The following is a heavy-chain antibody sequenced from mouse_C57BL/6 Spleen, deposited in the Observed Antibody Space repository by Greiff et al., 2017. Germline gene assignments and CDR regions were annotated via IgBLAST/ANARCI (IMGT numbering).Heavy chain of an antibody. Sequence: QVQLQQPGAELVKPGASVKLSCKASGYTFTSYWLHWVKQRPGRGLEWIGRIDPNSGGTKYNETFKSKATLTVDKPASTAYMQLSSLTAEDSAVYYCARSKMGWLLFDYWGQGTTLTVSA. V-gene: IGHV1-72*01. CDR3: ARSKMGWLLFDY. J-gene: IGHJ2*01. D-gene: IGHD2-3*01. CDR2: IDPNSGGT. CDR1: GYTFTSYW.